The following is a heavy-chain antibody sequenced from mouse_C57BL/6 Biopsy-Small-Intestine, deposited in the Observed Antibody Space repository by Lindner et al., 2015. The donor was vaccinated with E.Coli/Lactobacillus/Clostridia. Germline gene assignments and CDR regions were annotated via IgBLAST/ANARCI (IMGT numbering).Heavy chain of an antibody. D-gene: IGHD2-4*01. CDR3: ARSYYDYLDY. CDR2: INPSTGAT. J-gene: IGHJ2*01. V-gene: IGHV1-42*01. Sequence: QLQESGPELVKPGNFSEDILQGFLVTHFTGYYMNWVKQGPEKSLEWIGEINPSTGATTYNQRFKAKATLTVDKSSNTAYMQLKSLTSEDSAVYYCARSYYDYLDYWGQGTTLTVSS. CDR1: VTHFTGYY.